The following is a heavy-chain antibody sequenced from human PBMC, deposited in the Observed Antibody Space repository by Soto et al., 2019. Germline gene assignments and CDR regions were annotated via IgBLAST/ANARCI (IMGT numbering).Heavy chain of an antibody. CDR3: ARLRYDYGDYLWFDP. V-gene: IGHV5-10-1*03. J-gene: IGHJ5*02. Sequence: EVQLVQSGAEVKKPGEPLRISCKGSGYSFTSYWISWVRQMPGKGLEWMGRIDPSDSYTKYSPSFQGHVTMSADKSISPAYLQWSSLKASDTAMYYCARLRYDYGDYLWFDPWGQGTLVTVSS. D-gene: IGHD4-17*01. CDR2: IDPSDSYT. CDR1: GYSFTSYW.